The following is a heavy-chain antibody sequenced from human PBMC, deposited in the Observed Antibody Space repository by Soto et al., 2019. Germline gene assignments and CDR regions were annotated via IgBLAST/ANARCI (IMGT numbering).Heavy chain of an antibody. J-gene: IGHJ6*02. CDR2: ISGSTGKT. CDR3: AKNRGSGSPYYYNMEV. Sequence: SCKTSTYTFTTYYMHWVRQAPGKGLEWVSVISGSTGKTYYADSVKGRFTISRDNSKNTLSLQMNSLRGEDTAVYFCAKNRGSGSPYYYNMEVWGQGTMVTVSS. CDR1: TYTFTTYY. D-gene: IGHD3-10*01. V-gene: IGHV3-23*01.